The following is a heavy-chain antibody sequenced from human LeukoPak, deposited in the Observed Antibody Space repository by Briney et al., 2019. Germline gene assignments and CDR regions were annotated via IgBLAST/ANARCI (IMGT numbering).Heavy chain of an antibody. CDR2: IYYSGST. V-gene: IGHV4-30-4*01. Sequence: SQTLSLTCTVSGGSISSGDYYWSWIRQPPGKGLEWIGYIYYSGSTYYNPSLKSRVTISVDMSKNQFSLKLSSVTAADTAVYYCARNRDGYIYYFDYWGQGTLVTVSS. J-gene: IGHJ4*02. D-gene: IGHD5-24*01. CDR3: ARNRDGYIYYFDY. CDR1: GGSISSGDYY.